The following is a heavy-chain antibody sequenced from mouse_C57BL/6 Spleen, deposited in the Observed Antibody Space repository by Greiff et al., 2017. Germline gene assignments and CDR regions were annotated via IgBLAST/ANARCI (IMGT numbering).Heavy chain of an antibody. Sequence: QVQLQQSGPELVKPGASVKISCKASGYAFSSSWMNWVKQRPGKGLEWIGRIYPGDGDTNYNGKFKGKATLTADKSSSTAYMQLSSLTSEDSAVYFCARDYDGYLFDYWGQGTTLTVSS. CDR2: IYPGDGDT. D-gene: IGHD2-3*01. CDR1: GYAFSSSW. J-gene: IGHJ2*01. V-gene: IGHV1-82*01. CDR3: ARDYDGYLFDY.